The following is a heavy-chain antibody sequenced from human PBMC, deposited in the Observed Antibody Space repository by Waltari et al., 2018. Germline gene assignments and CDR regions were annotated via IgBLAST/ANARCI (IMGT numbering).Heavy chain of an antibody. CDR3: ARGGVRYFDWLPGDAFDI. J-gene: IGHJ3*02. CDR1: GGSLSSGSYY. D-gene: IGHD3-9*01. Sequence: QVQLQESGPGLVKPSQTLSLTCTVSGGSLSSGSYYWSWIRQPAGKGLEWIGRIYTSGSTHYNPYLKSRVTISVDTSKNQCSRKLSSVTAADTAVYYCARGGVRYFDWLPGDAFDIWGQGTMVTVSS. V-gene: IGHV4-61*02. CDR2: IYTSGST.